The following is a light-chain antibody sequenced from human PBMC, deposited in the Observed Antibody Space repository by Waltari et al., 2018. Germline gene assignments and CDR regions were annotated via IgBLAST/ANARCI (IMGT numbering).Light chain of an antibody. CDR2: DVS. V-gene: IGLV2-14*01. Sequence: QSVLNQTASVSGSPGQSVTTSFAGASIAIGSYNYVFWYQQHPGKAPKLMISDVSKRPSGVSNRFSGSRSGNTASLTISGLQAEDEADYYCSSYTSTNTWLFGGGTKLTVL. CDR1: SIAIGSYNY. CDR3: SSYTSTNTWL. J-gene: IGLJ3*02.